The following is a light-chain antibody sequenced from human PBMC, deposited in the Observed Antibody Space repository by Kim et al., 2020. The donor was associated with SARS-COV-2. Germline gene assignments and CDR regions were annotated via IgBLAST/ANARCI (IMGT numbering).Light chain of an antibody. J-gene: IGLJ3*02. CDR1: SGAVTTHFY. Sequence: GGTVTLTCGLSSGAVTTHFYPSWYQQTPGQAPRTLIFSTNIRSSGVPDRFSGSILGNTAALTITGAQADDECDYYCVLYMGSGIGVFGGGTKLTVL. V-gene: IGLV8-61*01. CDR3: VLYMGSGIGV. CDR2: STN.